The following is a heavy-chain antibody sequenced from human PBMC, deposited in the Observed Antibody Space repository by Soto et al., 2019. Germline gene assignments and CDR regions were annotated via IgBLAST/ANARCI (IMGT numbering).Heavy chain of an antibody. CDR2: ISYDGSNK. CDR1: GFTFSSYG. D-gene: IGHD2-15*01. CDR3: AKGVVPDY. Sequence: GGSLRLSCAASGFTFSSYGMHWVRQAPGKGLEWVAVISYDGSNKYYADSVKGRFTISRDNSKNTLYLQMNSLRAEDTAVCYCAKGVVPDYWGQGTLVTVSS. J-gene: IGHJ4*02. V-gene: IGHV3-30*18.